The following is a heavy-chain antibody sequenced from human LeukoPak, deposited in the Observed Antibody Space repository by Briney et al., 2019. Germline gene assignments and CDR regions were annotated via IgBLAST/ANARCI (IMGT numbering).Heavy chain of an antibody. Sequence: TLSLTCTVPGGSISSGDYYWSWIRQPPGKGLEWIGYIYYSGSTYYNPSLKSRVTISVDTSKNQFSLKLSSVTAADTAVYYCARVVTQGYFDYWGQGTLVTVSS. CDR2: IYYSGST. D-gene: IGHD4-23*01. CDR3: ARVVTQGYFDY. V-gene: IGHV4-30-4*08. J-gene: IGHJ4*02. CDR1: GGSISSGDYY.